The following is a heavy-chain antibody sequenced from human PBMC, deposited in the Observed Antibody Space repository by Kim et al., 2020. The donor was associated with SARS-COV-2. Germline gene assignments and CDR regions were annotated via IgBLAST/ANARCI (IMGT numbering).Heavy chain of an antibody. V-gene: IGHV4-34*01. Sequence: THCNPSLKSRVTISVDTSKIQFALKLSSVTAADTAVYYCARGGYSYGADWWGQGTLVTVSS. CDR3: ARGGYSYGADW. J-gene: IGHJ4*02. CDR2: T. D-gene: IGHD5-18*01.